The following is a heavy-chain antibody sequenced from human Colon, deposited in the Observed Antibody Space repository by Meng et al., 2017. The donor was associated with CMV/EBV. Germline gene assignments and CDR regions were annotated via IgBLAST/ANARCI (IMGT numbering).Heavy chain of an antibody. J-gene: IGHJ4*02. CDR2: INPYSGDT. Sequence: QVHRMQSGAEMRGPGASVKVSCKASGYTFTGYLIHWVRQAPGQGLEWMGWINPYSGDTIYAQKFEVGVTMTRDASITTAYLELSSLKSDDTAVYYCGTFGGDFDYWGQGTLVTVSS. CDR3: GTFGGDFDY. V-gene: IGHV1-2*02. CDR1: GYTFTGYL. D-gene: IGHD3-3*01.